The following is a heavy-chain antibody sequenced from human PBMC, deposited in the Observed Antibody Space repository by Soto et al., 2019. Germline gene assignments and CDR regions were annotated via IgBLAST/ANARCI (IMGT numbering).Heavy chain of an antibody. CDR2: IYYSGST. CDR3: ARSVDP. Sequence: QVQLQESGPGLVKPSQTLSLTCTVSGGSISSGGYYWSWIRQHPGKGLEWMGYIYYSGSTYYNPXLXSXATISVDTSKNHFSLTLSSVTAADTAVYYCARSVDPWGQGTLVTVSS. V-gene: IGHV4-31*01. CDR1: GGSISSGGYY. J-gene: IGHJ5*02.